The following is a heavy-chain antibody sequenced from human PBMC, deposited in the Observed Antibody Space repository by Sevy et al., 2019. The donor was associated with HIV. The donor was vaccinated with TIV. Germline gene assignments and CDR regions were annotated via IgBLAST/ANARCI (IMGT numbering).Heavy chain of an antibody. J-gene: IGHJ4*02. CDR2: IKEDGSEK. CDR1: GFSFSSFW. V-gene: IGHV3-7*01. Sequence: GGSLRLSCAASGFSFSSFWMSWVSQSPGKGLEWVANIKEDGSEKYYVDSVKGRFTISRDNARNSLYLQMNSLRAEDTAVYYCAREGQWSHPGDYWGQGTLVTVSS. CDR3: AREGQWSHPGDY. D-gene: IGHD2-15*01.